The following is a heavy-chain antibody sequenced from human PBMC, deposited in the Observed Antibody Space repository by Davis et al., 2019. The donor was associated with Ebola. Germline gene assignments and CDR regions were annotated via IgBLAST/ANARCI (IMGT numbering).Heavy chain of an antibody. V-gene: IGHV4-59*08. CDR2: IYNSGST. J-gene: IGHJ4*02. Sequence: MPGGSLRLSCAVYGGSFSGYYWSWIRQPPGKGLEWIGYIYNSGSTNYNPSLKSRVTMSLDTSKNQFSLKLSSVTAADTAVYYCASLLGYCSGGTCYGGWGQGTLVTVSS. CDR3: ASLLGYCSGGTCYGG. D-gene: IGHD2-15*01. CDR1: GGSFSGYY.